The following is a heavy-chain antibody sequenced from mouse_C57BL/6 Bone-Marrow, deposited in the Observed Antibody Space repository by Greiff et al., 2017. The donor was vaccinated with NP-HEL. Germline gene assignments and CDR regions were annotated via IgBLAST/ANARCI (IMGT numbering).Heavy chain of an antibody. CDR3: ARHGLYYYGSSPYFDV. J-gene: IGHJ1*03. Sequence: EVQRVESGGDLVKPGGSLKLSCAASGFTFSSYGMSWVRQTPDKRLEWVATISSGGSYTYYPDSVKGRFTISRDNAKNTLYLQMSSLKSEDTAMYYCARHGLYYYGSSPYFDVWGTGTTVTVSS. D-gene: IGHD1-1*01. V-gene: IGHV5-6*01. CDR1: GFTFSSYG. CDR2: ISSGGSYT.